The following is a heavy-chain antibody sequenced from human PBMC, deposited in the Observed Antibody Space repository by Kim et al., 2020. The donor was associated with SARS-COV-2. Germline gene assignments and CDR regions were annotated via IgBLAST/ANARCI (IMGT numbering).Heavy chain of an antibody. Sequence: GGSLRLSCAASGFTFSSYAMSWVRQAPGKGLEWVSAISGSGGSTYYADSVKGRFTISRDNSKNTLYLQMNSLRAEDTAVYYCAKIMGDYVWGSYRYTGRPIDYWGQGTLVTVSS. V-gene: IGHV3-23*01. D-gene: IGHD3-16*02. CDR3: AKIMGDYVWGSYRYTGRPIDY. CDR2: ISGSGGST. J-gene: IGHJ4*02. CDR1: GFTFSSYA.